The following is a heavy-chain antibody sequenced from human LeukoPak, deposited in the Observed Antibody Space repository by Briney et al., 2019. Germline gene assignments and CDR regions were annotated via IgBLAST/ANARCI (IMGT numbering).Heavy chain of an antibody. CDR3: ARGVTFYDYGDYDCWFDP. CDR2: IYHSGST. CDR1: GYSISSGYY. J-gene: IGHJ5*02. D-gene: IGHD4-17*01. Sequence: SETLSLTCTVSGYSISSGYYWGWIRQPPGKGLGWIGSIYHSGSTYYNPSLKSRVTISVDTSKNQFSLKLSSVTAADTAVYYCARGVTFYDYGDYDCWFDPWGQGTLVTVSS. V-gene: IGHV4-38-2*02.